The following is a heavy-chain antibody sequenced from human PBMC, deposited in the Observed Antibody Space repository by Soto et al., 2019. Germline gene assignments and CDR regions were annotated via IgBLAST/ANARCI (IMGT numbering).Heavy chain of an antibody. J-gene: IGHJ5*02. CDR1: GFTFSAYS. D-gene: IGHD6-6*01. CDR2: ISSSGTYI. Sequence: PGGSLRLSCAASGFTFSAYSMNSVRQAPGKGLEWVSSISSSGTYIYYTDSVKGRFTVSRDNAKNSAFLQMNSLRDEDTAVYYCAKSVAARLDWFDPWGQGTQVTVSS. V-gene: IGHV3-21*01. CDR3: AKSVAARLDWFDP.